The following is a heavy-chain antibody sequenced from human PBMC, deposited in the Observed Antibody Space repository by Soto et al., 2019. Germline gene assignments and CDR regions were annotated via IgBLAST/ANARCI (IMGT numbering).Heavy chain of an antibody. CDR3: AKEGTSGLYSFDY. D-gene: IGHD2-8*01. Sequence: PGGSLRLSCAASGFTFSNYAISWVRQAPGKGLEWVSIISGSGDSPYYADSVKGRFTISRDNSRNTLCLQMNSLRAVDSAKYYSAKEGTSGLYSFDYGGRGTLVTVSS. CDR1: GFTFSNYA. J-gene: IGHJ4*02. CDR2: ISGSGDSP. V-gene: IGHV3-23*01.